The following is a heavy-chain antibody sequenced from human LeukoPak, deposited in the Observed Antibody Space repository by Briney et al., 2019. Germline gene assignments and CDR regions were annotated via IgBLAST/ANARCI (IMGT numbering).Heavy chain of an antibody. CDR3: ARDSVWYDSSNGMDV. CDR2: ISSSGSTI. J-gene: IGHJ6*02. D-gene: IGHD3-22*01. CDR1: GFTFSSYE. Sequence: PGGSLRLSCAASGFTFSSYEMNWVRQAPGKGLEWVSYISSSGSTIYYADSVKGRFTISRDNAKNSLYLQMNSLRAEDTAVYYCARDSVWYDSSNGMDVWGQGTTVTVSS. V-gene: IGHV3-48*03.